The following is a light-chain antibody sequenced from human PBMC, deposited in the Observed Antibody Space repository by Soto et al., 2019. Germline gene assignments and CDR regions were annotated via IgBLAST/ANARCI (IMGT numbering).Light chain of an antibody. J-gene: IGKJ1*01. V-gene: IGKV3-11*01. CDR3: QQRSNWPPTWT. Sequence: EIVLSQSPATLSLSPGERATLSCRASQSVGSYLAWYQHIPGQAPRLLIYDASKRATGIPARFSGSGSGTDFTLTISSLEPEDFAVYYCQQRSNWPPTWTFGQGTKVEV. CDR1: QSVGSY. CDR2: DAS.